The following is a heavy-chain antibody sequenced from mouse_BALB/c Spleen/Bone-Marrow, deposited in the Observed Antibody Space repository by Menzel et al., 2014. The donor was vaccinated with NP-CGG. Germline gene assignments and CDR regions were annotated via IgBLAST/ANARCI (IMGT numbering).Heavy chain of an antibody. Sequence: QVQLQQSGPGLVAPSQSLSISCTVSGFSLTTYGVHWVRQPPGKGLEWLGVIWAGGNTKYNSALMSRLSISKDNSKSQVFLKMNSLQTDDTAMYYCGRDRTTRYFDYWGQGTTLTVSS. V-gene: IGHV2-9*02. CDR2: IWAGGNT. J-gene: IGHJ2*01. D-gene: IGHD1-1*01. CDR3: GRDRTTRYFDY. CDR1: GFSLTTYG.